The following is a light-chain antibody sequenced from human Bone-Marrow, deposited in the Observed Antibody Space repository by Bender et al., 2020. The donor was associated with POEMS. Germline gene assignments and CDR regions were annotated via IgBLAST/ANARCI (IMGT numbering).Light chain of an antibody. CDR2: DVT. J-gene: IGLJ3*02. CDR1: SSDVGGYEH. Sequence: QSALTQPASVSGSPGQSITISCTGTSSDVGGYEHVSWYQQPPGKAPKLMIYDVTNRPSGVSNRFSGSKSGNTASLTISGLQAEDEADYYCSSYAGSGILLFGGGTKLTVL. V-gene: IGLV2-14*01. CDR3: SSYAGSGILL.